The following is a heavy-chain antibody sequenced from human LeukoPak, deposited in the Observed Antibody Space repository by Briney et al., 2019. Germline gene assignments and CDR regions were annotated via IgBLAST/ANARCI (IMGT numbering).Heavy chain of an antibody. J-gene: IGHJ4*02. Sequence: SETLSLTCAVYGGSFSGYYWSWIRQPPGKGLEWIGEINHSGSTNYNPSLKSRVTISVDTSKNQFSLKLSSVTAADTAVYYCASLLDCSSTSCYREPFDYWGQGTLVAVSS. CDR2: INHSGST. D-gene: IGHD2-2*02. V-gene: IGHV4-34*01. CDR1: GGSFSGYY. CDR3: ASLLDCSSTSCYREPFDY.